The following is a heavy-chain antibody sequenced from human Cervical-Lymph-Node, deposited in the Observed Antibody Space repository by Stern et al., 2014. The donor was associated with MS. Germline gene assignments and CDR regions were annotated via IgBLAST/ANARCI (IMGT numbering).Heavy chain of an antibody. CDR1: GYDFRRYA. D-gene: IGHD2-21*01. Sequence: QLLQSGSEWKKPGASVKVSCKASGYDFRRYAMNWVRQAPGQGLEWMGWINSATGDPLYAQGFAGRFVFSLDTSVRTAYLEIVSLRTEDTAIYYCASRGAGEFGVSPTGSWGQGTLVTVSS. J-gene: IGHJ5*02. CDR2: INSATGDP. CDR3: ASRGAGEFGVSPTGS. V-gene: IGHV7-4-1*01.